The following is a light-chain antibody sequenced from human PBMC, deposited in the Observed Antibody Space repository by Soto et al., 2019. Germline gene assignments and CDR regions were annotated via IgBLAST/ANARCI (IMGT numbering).Light chain of an antibody. CDR1: QTGSSK. CDR3: EPYNNRPYS. Sequence: ERVRIASSASQTGSSKYVVWYKQKPGQAPRLLIYGASTRATGLQARFSGSGSGTECTLTIRGFQSGDLALYFCEPYNNRPYSVGPGTRVDIK. V-gene: IGKV3-15*01. CDR2: GAS. J-gene: IGKJ3*01.